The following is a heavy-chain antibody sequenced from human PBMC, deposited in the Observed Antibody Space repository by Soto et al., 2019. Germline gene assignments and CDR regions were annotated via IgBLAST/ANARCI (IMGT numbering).Heavy chain of an antibody. V-gene: IGHV1-3*01. J-gene: IGHJ4*02. CDR1: GYTFSSYA. D-gene: IGHD7-27*01. Sequence: ASVKVSCKASGYTFSSYAMHWVRQAPGQRLEWMGWINAGYGNTKSSQKFQDRVTISRDTSASTAYMELTSLRSEDTAVYYCARDTGDGTFDFWGQGTPVTVSS. CDR3: ARDTGDGTFDF. CDR2: INAGYGNT.